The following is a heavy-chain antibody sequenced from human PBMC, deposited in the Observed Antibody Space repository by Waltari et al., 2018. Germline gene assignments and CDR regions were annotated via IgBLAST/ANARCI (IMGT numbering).Heavy chain of an antibody. Sequence: QLQLQESGPGLVKPSETLSLTCTVSGGSISGSGWYWGWIRQTPGKGLGWVGGVYYSGRTYYNPSLKSRVTISVDTFKNHFSLKLNSVTAADTAVYYCARGYGSGSHLYYYYYMDVWGKGTTVTISS. D-gene: IGHD3-10*01. CDR3: ARGYGSGSHLYYYYYMDV. CDR1: GGSISGSGWY. J-gene: IGHJ6*03. V-gene: IGHV4-39*07. CDR2: VYYSGRT.